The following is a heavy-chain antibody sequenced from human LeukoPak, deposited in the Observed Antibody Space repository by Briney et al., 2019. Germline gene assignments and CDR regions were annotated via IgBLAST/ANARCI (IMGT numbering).Heavy chain of an antibody. CDR2: ISAYNGNT. V-gene: IGHV1-18*01. Sequence: ASVKVSCKASGYTFTSYGITWVRQAPGQGLEWMGWISAYNGNTNYAQKVQVRVTMTTDTSTSTAYMELRSLRSDDTAVYYCARVSHYYGSEIEYWGQGTLVTVSS. D-gene: IGHD3-10*01. CDR1: GYTFTSYG. CDR3: ARVSHYYGSEIEY. J-gene: IGHJ4*02.